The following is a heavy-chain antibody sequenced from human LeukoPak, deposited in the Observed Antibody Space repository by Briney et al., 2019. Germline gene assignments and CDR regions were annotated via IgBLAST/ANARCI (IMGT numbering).Heavy chain of an antibody. V-gene: IGHV3-21*01. Sequence: GGSLRLSXAASGFTFSSYSMNWVRQAPGKGLEWVSSISSSSYIYYADSVKGRFTISRDNAKNSLYLQMNSLRAGDTAVYYCAKEERYSYGTFDYWGQGTLVTVSS. D-gene: IGHD5-18*01. J-gene: IGHJ4*02. CDR3: AKEERYSYGTFDY. CDR1: GFTFSSYS. CDR2: ISSSSYI.